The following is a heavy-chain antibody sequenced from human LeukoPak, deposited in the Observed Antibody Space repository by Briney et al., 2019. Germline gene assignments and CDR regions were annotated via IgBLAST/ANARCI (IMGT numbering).Heavy chain of an antibody. J-gene: IGHJ4*02. CDR3: AKLTMGATTLFDY. D-gene: IGHD1-26*01. Sequence: GGSLRLSCAASGFTFSDYYMSWIRQAPGKGLEWVSYISSSGSTIYYADSVKGRFTISRDNSKNTLYLQMNSLRAEDTAVYYCAKLTMGATTLFDYWGQGTLVTVSS. CDR1: GFTFSDYY. CDR2: ISSSGSTI. V-gene: IGHV3-11*01.